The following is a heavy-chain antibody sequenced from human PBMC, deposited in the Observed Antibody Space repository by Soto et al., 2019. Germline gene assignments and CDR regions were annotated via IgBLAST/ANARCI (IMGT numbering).Heavy chain of an antibody. Sequence: AESLKISCKGSGYSFAGYWITWVRQKPGKGLEWMGRIDPSDSQTYYSPSFQGQVTISADKSISTAYLQWSSLKASDTAMYYCARPVLRGDYDAFDIWGQGTMVTVSS. CDR1: GYSFAGYW. CDR2: IDPSDSQT. CDR3: ARPVLRGDYDAFDI. D-gene: IGHD4-17*01. J-gene: IGHJ3*02. V-gene: IGHV5-10-1*04.